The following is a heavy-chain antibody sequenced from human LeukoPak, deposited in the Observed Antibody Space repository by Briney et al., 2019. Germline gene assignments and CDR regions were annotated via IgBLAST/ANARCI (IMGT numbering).Heavy chain of an antibody. Sequence: GESLRLSCAVSGFTFSTYGMSWVRQTPGKGLEWVSTISASGDTTDYADSVKGRFTISRDNSQNTLYLQMSSLRADDTAVYYCAKVGEYYGAGASFDYWGQGTLVTVSS. J-gene: IGHJ4*02. V-gene: IGHV3-23*01. D-gene: IGHD3-10*01. CDR3: AKVGEYYGAGASFDY. CDR1: GFTFSTYG. CDR2: ISASGDTT.